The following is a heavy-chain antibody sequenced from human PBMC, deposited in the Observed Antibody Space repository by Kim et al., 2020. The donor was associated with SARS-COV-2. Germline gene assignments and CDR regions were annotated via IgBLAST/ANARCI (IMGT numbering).Heavy chain of an antibody. J-gene: IGHJ4*02. Sequence: FSPSLTRRVTISVDTSKSQCSLKLSAVTAADTAVYYCARAGDSSSWGIDYWGQGTLVTVSS. D-gene: IGHD6-13*01. V-gene: IGHV4-34*01. CDR3: ARAGDSSSWGIDY.